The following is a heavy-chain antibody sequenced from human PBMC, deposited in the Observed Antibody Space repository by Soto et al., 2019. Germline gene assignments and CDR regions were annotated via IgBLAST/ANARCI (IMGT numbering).Heavy chain of an antibody. J-gene: IGHJ4*02. CDR1: GGSISSGGYY. CDR3: ARSNGGSFDY. Sequence: SETLSLTCTVSGGSISSGGYYWSWIRQHPGKGLEWIGYIYYSGSTYYNPSLKSRVTISVDTSKNQFSLKLSSVTAADTAVYYCARSNGGSFDYWGQGTLVTVSS. V-gene: IGHV4-31*03. D-gene: IGHD2-15*01. CDR2: IYYSGST.